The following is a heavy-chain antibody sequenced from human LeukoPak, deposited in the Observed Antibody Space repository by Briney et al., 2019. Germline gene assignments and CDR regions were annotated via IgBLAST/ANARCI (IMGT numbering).Heavy chain of an antibody. J-gene: IGHJ4*02. CDR2: IYYSGST. D-gene: IGHD6-19*01. CDR3: ARAPVTGPHVDY. V-gene: IGHV4-39*01. Sequence: SETLSLTCTVPGGSISSSSYYWGWIRQPPGKGLEWIGSIYYSGSTFYNPSLKSRVTISVDTSKNQFSLKLSSVTAADTAVYYCARAPVTGPHVDYWGQGSLVTVSS. CDR1: GGSISSSSYY.